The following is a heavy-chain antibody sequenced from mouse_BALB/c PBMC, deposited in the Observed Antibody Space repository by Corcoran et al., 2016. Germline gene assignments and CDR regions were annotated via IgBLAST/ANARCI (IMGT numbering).Heavy chain of an antibody. D-gene: IGHD2-1*01. V-gene: IGHV1-34*02. CDR2: IYPFNGAT. J-gene: IGHJ2*01. CDR3: ARGHYGNFVYYCDY. Sequence: EVQLQQSGPELVKPGASVKISCKASGYSFTGYYIHWVKQSHVKSLEWIGRIYPFNGATIYNQNFKDRASLTVDESSSTAYMELHSLTSEDSAVYYGARGHYGNFVYYCDYWGQGTTLTVSS. CDR1: GYSFTGYY.